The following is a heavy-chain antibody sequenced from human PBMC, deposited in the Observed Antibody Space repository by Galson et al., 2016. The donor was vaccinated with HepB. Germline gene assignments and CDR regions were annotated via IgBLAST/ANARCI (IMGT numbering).Heavy chain of an antibody. D-gene: IGHD4-11*01. CDR2: VSPNWGEE. CDR3: GATTVGSGGTRRFDH. J-gene: IGHJ4*01. CDR1: GFTFTNYW. V-gene: IGHV3-7*02. Sequence: SLRLSCAASGFTFTNYWMNWVRQTPGKGLEWVANVSPNWGEEYYVDTVQGRFTITRDNAGTSLFLKMDSLRVDDTAVYYWGATTVGSGGTRRFDHWGHGILVTVSS.